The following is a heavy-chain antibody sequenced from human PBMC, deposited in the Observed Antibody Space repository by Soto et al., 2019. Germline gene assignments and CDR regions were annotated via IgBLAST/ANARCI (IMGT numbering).Heavy chain of an antibody. CDR3: ARGVTEGVDY. J-gene: IGHJ4*02. CDR2: MQPRSGST. D-gene: IGHD1-26*01. CDR1: GYSFTRLE. Sequence: GASVKVSCKASGYSFTRLEINWVRQTTGQGLEWMGWMQPRSGSTGYAQKFQGRVTMTRDTSINTDYMELSSRTSDDTAFYYCARGVTEGVDYWRQGTLVTVS. V-gene: IGHV1-8*01.